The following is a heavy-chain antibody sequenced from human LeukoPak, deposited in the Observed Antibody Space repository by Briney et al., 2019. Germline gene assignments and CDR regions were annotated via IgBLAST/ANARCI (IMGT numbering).Heavy chain of an antibody. CDR3: ARRTGDYRWAYFDY. CDR1: GGSISSYS. Sequence: SETLSLTCIVSGGSISSYSWNWIRQSPGKGLEWVGYISHSGTTSYNPSLKSRVTISVDTSKNQFSLKLSSVTAADTAVYYCARRTGDYRWAYFDYWGQGTLVTVSS. V-gene: IGHV4-59*08. CDR2: ISHSGTT. J-gene: IGHJ4*02. D-gene: IGHD4-17*01.